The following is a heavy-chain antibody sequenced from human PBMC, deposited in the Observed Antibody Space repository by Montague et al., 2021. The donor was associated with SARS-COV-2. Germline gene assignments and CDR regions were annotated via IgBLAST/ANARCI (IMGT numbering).Heavy chain of an antibody. D-gene: IGHD6-13*01. CDR1: GGSISSSN. J-gene: IGHJ6*02. V-gene: IGHV3-23*01. CDR3: AKEGYSSSWFEPYYYYGMDV. Sequence: ETLSLTCAVSGGSISSSNWWSWVRQAPGKGLEWVSAISGSGGSTYYADSVKGRFTISRDNSKNALYLQMNSLRAEDTAVYYCAKEGYSSSWFEPYYYYGMDVWGQGTTVTVSS. CDR2: ISGSGGST.